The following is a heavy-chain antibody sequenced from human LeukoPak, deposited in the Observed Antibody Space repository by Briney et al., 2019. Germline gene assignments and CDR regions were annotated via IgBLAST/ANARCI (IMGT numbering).Heavy chain of an antibody. CDR1: GGSFSGYY. D-gene: IGHD2-15*01. V-gene: IGHV4-34*01. CDR3: ARVYCSGGSCYSGKSPYYYYYYYMDV. Sequence: SETLPLTCAVYGGSFSGYYWSWIRQPPGKGLEWIASIYYSGSTYYNPSLKSRVTISVDTSKNQFSLKLSSVTAADTAVYHCARVYCSGGSCYSGKSPYYYYYYYMDVWGKGTTVTVSS. J-gene: IGHJ6*03. CDR2: IYYSGST.